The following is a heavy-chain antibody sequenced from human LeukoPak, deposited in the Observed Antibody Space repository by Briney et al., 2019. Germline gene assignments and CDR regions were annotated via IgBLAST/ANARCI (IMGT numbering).Heavy chain of an antibody. V-gene: IGHV4-4*09. CDR2: IDSRGSA. Sequence: PSETLSLTCTVSGGSISNYYWTRIRQPPGKGLQWIGDIDSRGSAKYNSSLKSRVTISIDTSKNQFSLNLTSVTAADTAVYYCARQTRRLAARRSVSGVGWFDPWGQGTLVAVSS. J-gene: IGHJ5*02. D-gene: IGHD6-6*01. CDR3: ARQTRRLAARRSVSGVGWFDP. CDR1: GGSISNYY.